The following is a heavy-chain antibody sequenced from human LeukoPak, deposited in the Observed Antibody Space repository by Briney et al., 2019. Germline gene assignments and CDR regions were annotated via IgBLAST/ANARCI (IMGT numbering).Heavy chain of an antibody. CDR1: GFTFSSYA. Sequence: GGSLRLSCAASGFTFSSYAMSWVRQAPGKGLEWVSAISGSGGSTYYADSVKGRFTISRDNSKNTLYLQMNSLRAEDTVVYYCAKDFSGSYSYFDYWGQGTLVTVSS. J-gene: IGHJ4*02. CDR3: AKDFSGSYSYFDY. V-gene: IGHV3-23*01. CDR2: ISGSGGST. D-gene: IGHD1-26*01.